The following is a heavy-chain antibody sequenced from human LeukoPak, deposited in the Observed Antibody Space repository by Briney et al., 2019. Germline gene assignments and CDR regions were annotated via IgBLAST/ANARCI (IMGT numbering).Heavy chain of an antibody. Sequence: EASVKVSCKASGGTFSSYAISWVRQAPGQGLEWMGRIIPIFGTANYAQKFQGRVTITADKSTSTAYMEQSSLRSEDTAVYYCARDTAMVNVYWGQGTLVTVSS. CDR3: ARDTAMVNVY. CDR1: GGTFSSYA. D-gene: IGHD5-18*01. CDR2: IIPIFGTA. V-gene: IGHV1-69*06. J-gene: IGHJ4*02.